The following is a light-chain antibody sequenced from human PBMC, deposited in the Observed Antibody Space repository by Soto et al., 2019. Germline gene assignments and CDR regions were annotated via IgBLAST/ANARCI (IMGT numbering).Light chain of an antibody. J-gene: IGLJ3*02. CDR3: ISDIPSTTTHWV. V-gene: IGLV2-14*02. Sequence: QSALTQPASVSGSPGQSITISCTGTSSDIGSYNLVSWYQQHPGKAPKMLIFEVFNRPSGISDRFSGSKSGDTASLTISGLQAEDEADYYCISDIPSTTTHWVFGGGTKLTVL. CDR1: SSDIGSYNL. CDR2: EVF.